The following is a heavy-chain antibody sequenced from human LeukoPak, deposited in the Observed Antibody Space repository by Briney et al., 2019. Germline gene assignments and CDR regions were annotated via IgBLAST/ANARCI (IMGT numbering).Heavy chain of an antibody. D-gene: IGHD3-10*01. Sequence: ETLSLTCTVSGGSISGSSDYWGWIRQPPGKGLEWVSCITGSSDYIFYADSVRGRFTISRDNAKNSLFLQMNSLRAEDTAVYYCAKFKGHYGDSEYYFDSWGQGTLVTVSS. CDR3: AKFKGHYGDSEYYFDS. J-gene: IGHJ4*02. CDR2: ITGSSDYI. V-gene: IGHV3-21*01. CDR1: GGSISGSS.